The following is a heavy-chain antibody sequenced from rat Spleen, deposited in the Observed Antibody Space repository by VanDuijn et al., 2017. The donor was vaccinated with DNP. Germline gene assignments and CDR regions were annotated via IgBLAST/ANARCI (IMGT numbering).Heavy chain of an antibody. V-gene: IGHV5-7*01. CDR3: ATDTAGSFDY. CDR2: IRDDGTRT. CDR1: GFIFSDYA. J-gene: IGHJ2*01. Sequence: EVQLVESGGGLVQPGRSLKLSCAASGFIFSDYAMAWVRQAPKKGLEWVATIRDDGTRTYYQDSVKGRFTISRDNAKSTLYLQMDSLRSEDTATYYCATDTAGSFDYWGQGVMVSVSS. D-gene: IGHD5-1*01.